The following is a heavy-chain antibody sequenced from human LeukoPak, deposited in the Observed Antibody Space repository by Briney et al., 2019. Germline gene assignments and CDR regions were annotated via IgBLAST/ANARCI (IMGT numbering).Heavy chain of an antibody. CDR3: ARGCYEILTGYYSAANWFDP. D-gene: IGHD3-9*01. V-gene: IGHV4-59*01. J-gene: IGHJ5*02. CDR1: GGSISSYY. Sequence: SETLSLTCTVSGGSISSYYWSWIRQPPGKGLEWIGYIYYSGSTNYNPSLKSRVTISVDTSKNQFSLKLSSVTAADTAVYYCARGCYEILTGYYSAANWFDPWGQGTLVTVSS. CDR2: IYYSGST.